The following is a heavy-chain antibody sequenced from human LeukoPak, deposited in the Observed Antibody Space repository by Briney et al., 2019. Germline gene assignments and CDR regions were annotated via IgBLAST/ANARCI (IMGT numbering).Heavy chain of an antibody. CDR2: IYYSGST. CDR1: GGSISSSSYY. V-gene: IGHV4-39*07. J-gene: IGHJ6*03. D-gene: IGHD6-19*01. Sequence: SETLSLTCTVSGGSISSSSYYWGWIRQPPGKGLEWIGSIYYSGSTNYNPSLKSRVTMSVDTSKNQFSLKLSSVTAADTAVYYCARGYSSGWPYYYYYIDVWGKGTTVTISS. CDR3: ARGYSSGWPYYYYYIDV.